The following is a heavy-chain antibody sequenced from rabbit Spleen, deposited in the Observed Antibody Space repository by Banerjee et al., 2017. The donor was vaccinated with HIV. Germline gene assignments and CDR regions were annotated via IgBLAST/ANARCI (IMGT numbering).Heavy chain of an antibody. D-gene: IGHD6-1*01. V-gene: IGHV1S40*01. CDR2: IGTGTGSA. Sequence: QQLVESGGGLVKPGASLTLTCRASGFSFSSGYYMSWVRQAPGKGLEWIGCIGTGTGSAYYASWAKGRFTISETSSTTVTLQMTSLTAADTATYFCARGVAGYDHFNLWGPGTLVTVS. J-gene: IGHJ4*01. CDR1: GFSFSSGYY. CDR3: ARGVAGYDHFNL.